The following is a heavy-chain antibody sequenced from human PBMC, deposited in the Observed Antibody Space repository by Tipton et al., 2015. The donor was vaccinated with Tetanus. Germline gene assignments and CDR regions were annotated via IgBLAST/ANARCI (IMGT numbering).Heavy chain of an antibody. J-gene: IGHJ4*02. V-gene: IGHV1-8*01. CDR3: ARGNRGSSWYF. D-gene: IGHD6-13*01. CDR1: GYAFNSYD. Sequence: QLVQSGAEVKKPGASVKVFCKAFGYAFNSYDLNWVRQATGQGLEWLGYMDPHTGHATYAQKFQGRVTMTSDISETTAYMELKNLRSDDTAIYYCARGNRGSSWYFWGQGTLVTVSS. CDR2: MDPHTGHA.